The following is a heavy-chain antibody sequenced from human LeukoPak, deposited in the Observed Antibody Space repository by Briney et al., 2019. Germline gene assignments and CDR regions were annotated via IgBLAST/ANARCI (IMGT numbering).Heavy chain of an antibody. Sequence: PGGSLRLSCAASGFTFSSDAKCWIRNAPGTGLDLVSAISGSGGSTYYDDSVNGRLTITRENSKNTLYLQINSLRAGDTSVYFCAKDQWVRFRSAFDIWGQGRMVTVSS. CDR3: AKDQWVRFRSAFDI. V-gene: IGHV3-23*02. CDR1: GFTFSSDA. CDR2: ISGSGGST. D-gene: IGHD5-12*01. J-gene: IGHJ3*02.